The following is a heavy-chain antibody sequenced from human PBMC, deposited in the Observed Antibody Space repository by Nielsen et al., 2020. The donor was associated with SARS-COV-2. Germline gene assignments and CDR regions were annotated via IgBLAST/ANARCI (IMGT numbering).Heavy chain of an antibody. V-gene: IGHV4-34*01. J-gene: IGHJ4*02. CDR3: ASIFSGYYPPIDY. D-gene: IGHD3-22*01. CDR1: GFTFRTYS. CDR2: INHSGST. Sequence: ESLKISCAASGFTFRTYSMNWVRQAPGKGLEWIGEINHSGSTNYNPSLKSRVTISVDTSKNQFSLKLSSVTAADTAVYYCASIFSGYYPPIDYWGQGTLVTVSS.